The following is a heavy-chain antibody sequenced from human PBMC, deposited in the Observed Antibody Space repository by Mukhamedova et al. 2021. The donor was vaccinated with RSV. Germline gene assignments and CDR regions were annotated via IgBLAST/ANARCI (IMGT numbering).Heavy chain of an antibody. V-gene: IGHV3-30*09. Sequence: EWVAIISFDGNSKYYADSVKGRFAISRVNSKSTLYLQMDSLRAEDTAVYYCARDRGAIFGVVTPSYGMDVWGQGSAVTCSS. D-gene: IGHD3-3*01. CDR2: ISFDGNSK. CDR3: ARDRGAIFGVVTPSYGMDV. J-gene: IGHJ6*02.